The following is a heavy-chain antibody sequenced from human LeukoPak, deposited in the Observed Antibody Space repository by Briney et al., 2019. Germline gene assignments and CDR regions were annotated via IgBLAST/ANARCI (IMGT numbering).Heavy chain of an antibody. CDR2: MNPNSGNT. CDR1: GYTFTSYD. D-gene: IGHD2-2*01. Sequence: ASVKVSCKASGYTFTSYDINWVRQATGQGLEWMGWMNPNSGNTGYAQKFQGRVTMTRNTSISTAYMELSSLRSEDTAVYYCARTEVVPAYRGVGWFDPWGQGTLVTVSS. V-gene: IGHV1-8*01. CDR3: ARTEVVPAYRGVGWFDP. J-gene: IGHJ5*02.